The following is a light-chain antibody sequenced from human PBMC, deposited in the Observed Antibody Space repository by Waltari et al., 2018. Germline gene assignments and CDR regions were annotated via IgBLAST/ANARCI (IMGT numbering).Light chain of an antibody. Sequence: DIQMTQSPSPLSASVGDRVTITCRASQSIGTWLAWYQQKPGKAPKLLIYKASNVQSGVPSRFSGSGSGTEFTLTISSLQPDDFATYYCQQYDTYWTFGQGTKVEIK. CDR1: QSIGTW. CDR3: QQYDTYWT. CDR2: KAS. J-gene: IGKJ1*01. V-gene: IGKV1-5*03.